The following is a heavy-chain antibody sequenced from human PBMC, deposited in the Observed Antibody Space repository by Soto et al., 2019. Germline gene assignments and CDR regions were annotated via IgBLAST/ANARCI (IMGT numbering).Heavy chain of an antibody. V-gene: IGHV4-31*02. J-gene: IGHJ3*01. CDR1: GGSIGGGGFY. CDR2: IYDSGSD. Sequence: QMQLQESGPGLVKPSQTLSLTCTVSGGSIGGGGFYWTWVRLRPGEGLGGIGNIYDSGSDYHNPSLESRISMSIDTSKNQFSLSLTSVPVADTALNYCARAVILKTQNIVDLWGPGTMVAASS. D-gene: IGHD2-21*01. CDR3: ARAVILKTQNIVDL.